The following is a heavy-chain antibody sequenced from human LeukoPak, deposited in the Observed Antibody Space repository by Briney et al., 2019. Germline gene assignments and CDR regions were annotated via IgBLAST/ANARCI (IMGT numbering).Heavy chain of an antibody. D-gene: IGHD3-3*01. Sequence: SETLSLTCAVYGGSFSGYYWSWIRQPPGKGLEWIGEINHSGSTNYNPSLKSRVTISVDTSKNQFSLKLSSVTAADTAVYYCARGMGDFWSGGINWFDPWGQGTLVTVSS. CDR1: GGSFSGYY. J-gene: IGHJ5*02. CDR3: ARGMGDFWSGGINWFDP. V-gene: IGHV4-34*01. CDR2: INHSGST.